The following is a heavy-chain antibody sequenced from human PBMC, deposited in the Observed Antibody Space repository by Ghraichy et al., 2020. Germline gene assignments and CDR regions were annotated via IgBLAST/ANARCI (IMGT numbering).Heavy chain of an antibody. CDR3: VRHFDDSSGYPDY. CDR1: GGSISSSSYY. CDR2: IYYSGST. V-gene: IGHV4-39*01. Sequence: SETLSLTCTVSGGSISSSSYYWGWIRQPPGKGLEWIGSIYYSGSTYYNPSLKSRVTISVDTSKNQFSLKLSSVTAADTAVYYCVRHFDDSSGYPDYWGQGTLVTVSS. J-gene: IGHJ4*02. D-gene: IGHD3-22*01.